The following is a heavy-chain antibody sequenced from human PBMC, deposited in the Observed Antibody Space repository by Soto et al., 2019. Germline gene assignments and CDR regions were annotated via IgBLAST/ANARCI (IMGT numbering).Heavy chain of an antibody. Sequence: GGSLRLSCAASGFTFSSYAMSWVRQAPGKGLEWVSAISGSGGSTYYADSVKGRFTISRDNSKNTLYLQMNSLRAEDTAVYYCAKLRAGLDFDCTYNYYYYMDVWGEGTTVTVSS. CDR3: AKLRAGLDFDCTYNYYYYMDV. V-gene: IGHV3-23*01. D-gene: IGHD3-9*01. CDR1: GFTFSSYA. J-gene: IGHJ6*03. CDR2: ISGSGGST.